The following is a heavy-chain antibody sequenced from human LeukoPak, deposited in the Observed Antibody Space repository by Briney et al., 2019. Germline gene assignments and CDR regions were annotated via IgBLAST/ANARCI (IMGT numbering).Heavy chain of an antibody. J-gene: IGHJ4*02. V-gene: IGHV1-2*02. D-gene: IGHD4-23*01. CDR1: GYTFTGYY. Sequence: ASVKVSCKASGYTFTGYYMHWERQAPGQGLEWMGWINANSGGTDYAQKFQDRVTMTRDTSISTAYMELSRLRSDDTAVYYCARDGHGGNSFDYWGQGTLVTVSS. CDR2: INANSGGT. CDR3: ARDGHGGNSFDY.